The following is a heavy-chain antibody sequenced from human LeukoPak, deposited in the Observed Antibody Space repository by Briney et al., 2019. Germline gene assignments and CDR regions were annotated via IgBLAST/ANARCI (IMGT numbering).Heavy chain of an antibody. CDR3: ARVVASTSIDS. V-gene: IGHV4-39*07. CDR1: GASISSGSNY. CDR2: IYYSGST. D-gene: IGHD2-15*01. J-gene: IGHJ4*02. Sequence: SETLSLTCSVSGASISSGSNYWGWIRQPPGKTLEWIGSIYYSGSTYYNPSLKSRVTISVDPSKNRFSLKLTSVTAADTAVYYCARVVASTSIDSWGQGTLVTVSS.